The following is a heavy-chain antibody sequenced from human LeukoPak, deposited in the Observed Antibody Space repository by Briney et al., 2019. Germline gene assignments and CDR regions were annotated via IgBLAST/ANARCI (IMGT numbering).Heavy chain of an antibody. CDR2: IYYSGST. V-gene: IGHV4-30-4*02. J-gene: IGHJ4*02. CDR1: GGSISSGDYY. Sequence: SETLSLTCTVSGGSISSGDYYWSWIRQPPGKGLEWIGYIYYSGSTYYNPSLKSRVTISVDTSKNQFSLKLSSVTAADTAVYYCARGISSGWSRAVGYWGQGTLVTVSS. D-gene: IGHD6-19*01. CDR3: ARGISSGWSRAVGY.